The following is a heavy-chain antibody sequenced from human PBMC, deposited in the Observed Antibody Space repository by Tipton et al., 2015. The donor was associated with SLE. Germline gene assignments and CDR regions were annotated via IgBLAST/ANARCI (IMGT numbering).Heavy chain of an antibody. CDR1: GYTFTGYY. CDR2: INPNSGGT. Sequence: QLVQSGAEVKKPVASVKVSCKASGYTFTGYYMHWVRQAPGQGLEWMGWINPNSGGTNYAQKFQGRVTMTTDTSTRTAYMELRSLRSEDTAVYYCARCRGLGFREIPDYWGQGTLVTVSS. CDR3: ARCRGLGFREIPDY. D-gene: IGHD3-10*01. J-gene: IGHJ4*02. V-gene: IGHV1-2*02.